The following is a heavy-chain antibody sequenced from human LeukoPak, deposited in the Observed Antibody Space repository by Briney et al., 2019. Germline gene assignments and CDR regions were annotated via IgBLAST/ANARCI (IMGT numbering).Heavy chain of an antibody. CDR3: ARLNNYDFWSGPLWAQNWFDP. V-gene: IGHV4-34*01. CDR1: GGSFSGYY. J-gene: IGHJ5*02. Sequence: SETLSLTCAVYGGSFSGYYWSWIRQPPGKGLEWIGEINHSGSTNYNPSLKSRVTISVDTSKNQFSLKLSSVTAADTAVYYCARLNNYDFWSGPLWAQNWFDPWGQGTLVTVSS. D-gene: IGHD3-3*01. CDR2: INHSGST.